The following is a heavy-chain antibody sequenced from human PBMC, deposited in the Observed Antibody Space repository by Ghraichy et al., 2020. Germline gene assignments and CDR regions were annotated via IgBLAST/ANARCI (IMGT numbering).Heavy chain of an antibody. CDR2: VSPNSGNT. V-gene: IGHV1-8*01. D-gene: IGHD1-26*01. J-gene: IGHJ6*02. Sequence: ASVKVSCKASGYTFTSYDINWVRQATGQGLEWMGWVSPNSGNTGYTQKFQGRVTMTRNTSINTAYMELSSLRSEDTAVYYCARAGMTYYNGYHYYYGMDVWGHGTTVTVSS. CDR1: GYTFTSYD. CDR3: ARAGMTYYNGYHYYYGMDV.